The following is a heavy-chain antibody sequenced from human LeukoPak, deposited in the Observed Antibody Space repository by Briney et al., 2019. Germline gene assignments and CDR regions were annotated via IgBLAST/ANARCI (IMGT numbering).Heavy chain of an antibody. CDR2: IAGSGDT. CDR3: AKVRPDYDSSGYYSPPFDF. Sequence: GGSLRLSCATSGFTFDYHGMTWVRQAPGKGLEWVATIAGSGDTYYGDSVKGRFTISRDNSKNTLYLQMNSLRAEDTAVYSCAKVRPDYDSSGYYSPPFDFWGQGTLVTVSS. J-gene: IGHJ4*02. D-gene: IGHD3-22*01. CDR1: GFTFDYHG. V-gene: IGHV3-23*01.